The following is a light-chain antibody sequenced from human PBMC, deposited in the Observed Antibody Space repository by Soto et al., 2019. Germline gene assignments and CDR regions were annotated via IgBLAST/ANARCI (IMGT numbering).Light chain of an antibody. CDR2: SAS. CDR3: QQCYMGWT. V-gene: IGKV3-15*01. J-gene: IGKJ1*01. Sequence: EIVMTQSPSTLSVSPGETATLSCRASQRVGINLAWYQQKPGQAPRLLIYSASTRASGTPDRFSGSGSGTEFTLTISSLQSEDFGTYYCQQCYMGWTFGQGTKVDIK. CDR1: QRVGIN.